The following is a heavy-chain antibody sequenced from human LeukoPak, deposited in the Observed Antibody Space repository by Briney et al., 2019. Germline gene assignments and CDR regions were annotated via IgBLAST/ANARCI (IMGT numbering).Heavy chain of an antibody. Sequence: GGSLRLSCAASGFTLSSFWVHWVRQAPGKGLEWVSRISSDGSSTNYADSVKGRFAISRDAAKNTLFLQINSLRAEDTAVYFCAAAGRGSLDYWGQGTLVTVSS. D-gene: IGHD3-16*01. V-gene: IGHV3-74*01. CDR1: GFTLSSFW. CDR2: ISSDGSST. J-gene: IGHJ4*02. CDR3: AAAGRGSLDY.